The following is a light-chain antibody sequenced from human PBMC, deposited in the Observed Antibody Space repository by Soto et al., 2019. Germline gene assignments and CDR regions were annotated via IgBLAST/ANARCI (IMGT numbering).Light chain of an antibody. CDR1: QSVRRNH. Sequence: DIVLTQSPCTPSLSPGARATLSCMASQSVRRNHLAWSQQXPGXAPXXLIYGGSSRATGIPVRLSGSGSETDFTLTITRLEPEDFPVYYCQQYSSSRTFGQGTKVDIK. V-gene: IGKV3-20*01. J-gene: IGKJ1*01. CDR3: QQYSSSRT. CDR2: GGS.